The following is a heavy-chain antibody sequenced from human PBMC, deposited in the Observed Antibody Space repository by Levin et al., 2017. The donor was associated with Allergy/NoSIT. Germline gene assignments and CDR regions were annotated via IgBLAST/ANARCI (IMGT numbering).Heavy chain of an antibody. CDR2: IGTGGDT. CDR1: GFTFSTYD. D-gene: IGHD3-22*01. Sequence: GESLKISCVASGFTFSTYDMHWVRQATEKGLEWVSAIGTGGDTYYPGSVKGRFTISREDAKNSFYLQMSSLRAGDTAVYYCARGSRRSYDSSGYYRYAFDVWGQGTVVTVSS. CDR3: ARGSRRSYDSSGYYRYAFDV. J-gene: IGHJ3*01. V-gene: IGHV3-13*01.